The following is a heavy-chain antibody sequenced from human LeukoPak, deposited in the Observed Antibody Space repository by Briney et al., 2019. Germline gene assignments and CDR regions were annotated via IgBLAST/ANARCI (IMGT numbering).Heavy chain of an antibody. CDR2: ISYDGSNK. Sequence: GGSLRLSCAASGFTFSSYGMHWVRQAPGKGLEWVAVISYDGSNKYYADSVKGRFTISRDNSKNTLYLQMNSLRAEDTAVYYCARGPPYYDILTGYLEGAFDIWGQGTMVTVSS. V-gene: IGHV3-30*19. CDR3: ARGPPYYDILTGYLEGAFDI. D-gene: IGHD3-9*01. J-gene: IGHJ3*02. CDR1: GFTFSSYG.